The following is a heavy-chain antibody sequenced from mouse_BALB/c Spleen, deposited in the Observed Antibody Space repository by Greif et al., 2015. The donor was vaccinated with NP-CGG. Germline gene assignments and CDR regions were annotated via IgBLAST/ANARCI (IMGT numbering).Heavy chain of an antibody. CDR2: INPSTGYT. J-gene: IGHJ1*01. V-gene: IGHV1-7*01. Sequence: QVQLQQTGAELAKTGASVKMSCKASGYTFTSYWMHWVKQRPGQGLEWIGYINPSTGYTEYNQKFKDKATLTADKSSSTAYMQLSSLTSEDSAVYYCASAFFYWYFDVRGAGTTVTVSS. CDR3: ASAFFYWYFDV. CDR1: GYTFTSYW.